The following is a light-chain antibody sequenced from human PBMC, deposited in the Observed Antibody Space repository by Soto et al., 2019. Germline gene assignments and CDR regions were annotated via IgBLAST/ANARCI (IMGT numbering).Light chain of an antibody. Sequence: EIVLTQSPATLSSFPGDRVTLSCRASQYINTRLAWYQHRPGQAPRLLIYQTSLRAAGIPARFSASGYGTDFTLTISDVQPEDFALYYCHQRQSWPRKFGQGTKADIK. CDR3: HQRQSWPRK. CDR1: QYINTR. CDR2: QTS. V-gene: IGKV3-11*01. J-gene: IGKJ1*01.